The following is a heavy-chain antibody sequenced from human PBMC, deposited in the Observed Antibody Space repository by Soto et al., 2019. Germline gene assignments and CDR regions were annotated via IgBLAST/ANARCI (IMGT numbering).Heavy chain of an antibody. V-gene: IGHV1-18*01. Sequence: QVHLVQSGAEVKKPGASVKVSCKASGYTFNSYGITWVRQAPGQGLEWMGWISAHNGNTDYAQKIQGRVIVTRDTSTSTAYMELRSLRSDDTAVYYCARGRYGDYWGQGALVTVSS. CDR1: GYTFNSYG. CDR3: ARGRYGDY. CDR2: ISAHNGNT. D-gene: IGHD1-1*01. J-gene: IGHJ4*02.